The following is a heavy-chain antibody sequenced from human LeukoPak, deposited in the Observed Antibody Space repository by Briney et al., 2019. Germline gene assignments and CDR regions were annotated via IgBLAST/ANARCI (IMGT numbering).Heavy chain of an antibody. CDR2: IYSGGST. Sequence: GGSLRLSCAASGFTVSSNYMSWVGQAPGKGLEWVSVIYSGGSTYYADSVKGRFTISRDNSKNTLYLQMNSLRAEDTAVYYCARTPATRRKKAEFDYWGQGTLVTVSS. D-gene: IGHD2-2*01. J-gene: IGHJ4*02. CDR1: GFTVSSNY. V-gene: IGHV3-53*01. CDR3: ARTPATRRKKAEFDY.